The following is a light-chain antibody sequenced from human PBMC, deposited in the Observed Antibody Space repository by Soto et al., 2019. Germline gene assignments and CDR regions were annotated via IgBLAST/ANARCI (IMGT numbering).Light chain of an antibody. J-gene: IGKJ2*01. CDR2: GAS. V-gene: IGKV3-15*01. CDR3: QQYNKWPPYT. Sequence: IVMTQSPANLSVSPGERATLSCRASQSVSSNLAWYQQKPAQGPRLLIYGASTRATSIPARFSGSGSGTEFTLTINSLQSEDFAVYYCQQYNKWPPYTFGQGTKLEIK. CDR1: QSVSSN.